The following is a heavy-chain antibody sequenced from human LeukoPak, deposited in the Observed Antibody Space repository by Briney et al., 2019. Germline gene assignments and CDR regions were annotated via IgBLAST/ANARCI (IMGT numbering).Heavy chain of an antibody. Sequence: ASVKVSCKASGYTFISYGISWVRQAPGQGLEWMGWISGYNGNTNYAQKLQGRVTMTTDTSTSTAYMELRSLRSDDTAVYYCARAQVVPAPGDPWGQGTLVTVSS. D-gene: IGHD2-2*01. CDR3: ARAQVVPAPGDP. CDR2: ISGYNGNT. J-gene: IGHJ5*02. V-gene: IGHV1-18*01. CDR1: GYTFISYG.